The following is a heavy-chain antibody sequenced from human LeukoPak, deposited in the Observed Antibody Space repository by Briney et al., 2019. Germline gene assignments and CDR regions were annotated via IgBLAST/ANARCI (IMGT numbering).Heavy chain of an antibody. Sequence: GASVKVSCRASGYTFANYGVSWVRQAPGQGLEWMGWINTYNGDRNYAQNLQDRVTMTTDTSTTTAYMELRSLRSDDTAVYYCASLNCSTSCYSPYYYYGMDVWGQGTTVTVSS. J-gene: IGHJ6*02. V-gene: IGHV1-18*01. CDR2: INTYNGDR. CDR3: ASLNCSTSCYSPYYYYGMDV. CDR1: GYTFANYG. D-gene: IGHD2-2*01.